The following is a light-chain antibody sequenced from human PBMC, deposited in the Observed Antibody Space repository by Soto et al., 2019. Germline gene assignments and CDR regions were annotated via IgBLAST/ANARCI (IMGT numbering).Light chain of an antibody. CDR3: QHYNRDSEA. CDR2: KAS. Sequence: DIQMTQSPSTLSGSVGDRVTITCRASQTISSWLAWYQQKPGKAPKLLIYKASTLKSGVPSRFSGSGSGTEFTLTISRLQPDDFATYYCQHYNRDSEAFGQGTKVELK. CDR1: QTISSW. V-gene: IGKV1-5*03. J-gene: IGKJ1*01.